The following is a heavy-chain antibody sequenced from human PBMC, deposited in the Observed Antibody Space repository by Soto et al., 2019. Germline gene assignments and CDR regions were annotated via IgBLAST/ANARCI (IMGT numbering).Heavy chain of an antibody. CDR2: INPNSGGT. V-gene: IGHV1-2*02. D-gene: IGHD1-7*01. CDR3: ARKLELRGSYYYYYDMDV. J-gene: IGHJ6*02. Sequence: ASVKVSCKASGYTFTDYYMHWVRQAPGQGLEWMGWINPNSGGTNYAQKFQGRVTMTRDTSISTAYMELSRLRSDDAAVYYCARKLELRGSYYYYYDMDVWGQGTTVTVSS. CDR1: GYTFTDYY.